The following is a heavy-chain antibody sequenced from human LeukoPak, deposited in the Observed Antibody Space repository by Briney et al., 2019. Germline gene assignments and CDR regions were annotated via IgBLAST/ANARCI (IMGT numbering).Heavy chain of an antibody. D-gene: IGHD4-23*01. Sequence: GGSLILSCAASGFTVSSNYMSWVRQAPGKGLEWVSVIYSGYSGGSTYYADSVKGRLTISRHNSKNTLYLQMNSLRAEDTAVYYCARGGYGGPDAFDIWGQGTMVTVSS. V-gene: IGHV3-53*04. CDR2: IYSGYSGGST. CDR3: ARGGYGGPDAFDI. CDR1: GFTVSSNY. J-gene: IGHJ3*02.